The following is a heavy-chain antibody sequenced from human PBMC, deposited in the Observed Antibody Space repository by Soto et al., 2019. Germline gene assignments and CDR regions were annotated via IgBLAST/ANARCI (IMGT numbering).Heavy chain of an antibody. CDR1: GFTFSVFD. J-gene: IGHJ4*02. V-gene: IGHV3-33*01. CDR2: IWYDGTNK. D-gene: IGHD5-18*01. Sequence: PGGSLRLSCATSGFTFSVFDMHWVRQAPGKGLEWVAVIWYDGTNKYYADSVKGRFTMSRDNSKNTLYLQMNSLRAEDTAIYYCARDRDGYLGYWGQGTLGTVS. CDR3: ARDRDGYLGY.